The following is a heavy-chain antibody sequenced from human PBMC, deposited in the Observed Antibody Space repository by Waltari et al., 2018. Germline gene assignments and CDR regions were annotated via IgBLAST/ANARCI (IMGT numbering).Heavy chain of an antibody. CDR2: IIPILGIA. CDR1: GGTFSSYA. J-gene: IGHJ4*02. CDR3: ARTREYYGSGRPSPFDY. V-gene: IGHV1-69*04. Sequence: QVQLVQSGAEVKKPGSSVKVSCKASGGTFSSYAISWLPKAPGQGLEWMGRIIPILGIANYAQKFQGRVTITADKSTSTAYMELSSLRSEDTAVYYCARTREYYGSGRPSPFDYWGQGTLVTVSS. D-gene: IGHD3-10*01.